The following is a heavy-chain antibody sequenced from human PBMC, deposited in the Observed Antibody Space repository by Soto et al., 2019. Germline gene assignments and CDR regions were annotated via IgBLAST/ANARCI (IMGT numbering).Heavy chain of an antibody. D-gene: IGHD1-26*01. V-gene: IGHV6-1*01. Sequence: PSQTLPLTCAISGDSVSSKSATWNWIRQSPSRGLEWLGRTYYRSKWSTDYAVSVNNRITINPDTSKNQFSLQLNSVTPEDTAMYYCTRALSGSYDSWGQGTLVTVSS. J-gene: IGHJ5*01. CDR1: GDSVSSKSAT. CDR3: TRALSGSYDS. CDR2: TYYRSKWST.